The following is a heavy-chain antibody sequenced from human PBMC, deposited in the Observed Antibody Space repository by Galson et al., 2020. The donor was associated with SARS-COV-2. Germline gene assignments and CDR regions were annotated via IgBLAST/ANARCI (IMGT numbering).Heavy chain of an antibody. V-gene: IGHV3-30*18. J-gene: IGHJ6*02. CDR1: GFTFSSYG. D-gene: IGHD3-10*01. Sequence: TGGSLRLSCAASGFTFSSYGMHWVRQAPGKGLEWVAVISYDGSNKYYADSVKGRFTISRDNSKNTLYLQMNSLRAEDTAVYYCAKAGGPVVDYYGSGSYDRGSSYYYYYGMDVWGQGTTVTVSS. CDR3: AKAGGPVVDYYGSGSYDRGSSYYYYYGMDV. CDR2: ISYDGSNK.